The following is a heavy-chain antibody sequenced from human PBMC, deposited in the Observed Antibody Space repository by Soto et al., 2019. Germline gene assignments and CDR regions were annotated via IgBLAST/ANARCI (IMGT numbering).Heavy chain of an antibody. CDR1: GGSISSGGYS. V-gene: IGHV4-30-2*01. CDR2: IYHSGST. CDR3: ARGSAIAARLRLDY. D-gene: IGHD6-6*01. J-gene: IGHJ4*02. Sequence: SETLSLTCAVSGGSISSGGYSWSWIRQPPGKGLEWIGYIYHSGSTYYNPSLKSRVTISVDRSKNQFSLKLSSVTAADTAVYYCARGSAIAARLRLDYWGQGTLVTVSS.